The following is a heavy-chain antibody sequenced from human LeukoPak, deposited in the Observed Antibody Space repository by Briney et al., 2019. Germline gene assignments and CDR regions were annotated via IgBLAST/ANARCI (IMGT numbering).Heavy chain of an antibody. J-gene: IGHJ3*02. CDR1: GGSFSGYY. Sequence: KPSETLSLTCAVYGGSFSGYYWSWIRQPPGKGLEWIGEINHSGSINYNSSLKSRVTISVDTSKNQFSLKLSSVTAADKAVYYCARSCRILDIVATIRARLGGNGFDIWGQGTMVTVSS. CDR3: ARSCRILDIVATIRARLGGNGFDI. D-gene: IGHD5-12*01. V-gene: IGHV4-34*01. CDR2: INHSGSI.